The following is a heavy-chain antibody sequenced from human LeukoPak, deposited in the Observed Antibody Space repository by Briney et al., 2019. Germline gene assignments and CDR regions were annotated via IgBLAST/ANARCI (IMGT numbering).Heavy chain of an antibody. D-gene: IGHD4-17*01. CDR3: ARDLVSYGDAIYYYYGMDV. J-gene: IGHJ6*02. CDR1: GFTFSSYS. CDR2: ISSSSSYI. V-gene: IGHV3-21*01. Sequence: GGSLRLSCAASGFTFSSYSMNWVRQAPGKGLEWVSSISSSSSYIYYADSVKGRFTISRDNAKNSLYLQMNSLRAEDTAVYYCARDLVSYGDAIYYYYGMDVWGQGTTVTVSS.